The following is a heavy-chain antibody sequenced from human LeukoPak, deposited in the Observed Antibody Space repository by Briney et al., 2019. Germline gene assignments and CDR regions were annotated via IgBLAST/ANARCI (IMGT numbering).Heavy chain of an antibody. Sequence: GGSLRLSCAASGFTFSSYAMHWVRQAPGKGLEWVAVISYDGSNKYYADSVKGRFTISRDNSKNTLYLQMNSLRAEDTAVYYCAREGLDRDGYNFYYYYGMDVWGQGTTVTVSS. D-gene: IGHD5-24*01. CDR3: AREGLDRDGYNFYYYYGMDV. V-gene: IGHV3-30-3*01. CDR1: GFTFSSYA. J-gene: IGHJ6*02. CDR2: ISYDGSNK.